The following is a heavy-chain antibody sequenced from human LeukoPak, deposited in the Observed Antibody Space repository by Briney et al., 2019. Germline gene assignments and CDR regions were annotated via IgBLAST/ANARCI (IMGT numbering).Heavy chain of an antibody. CDR2: ISYDGSNK. V-gene: IGHV3-30*18. CDR1: GFNLRNYG. Sequence: PGRSLRLSCAASGFNLRNYGMHWVRQAPGKGLEWVAVISYDGSNKYYADSVKGRFTISRDNSKNTLYLQMNSLRAEDTAVYYCAKGYGRWFGELLPSYYFDYWGQGTLVTVSS. CDR3: AKGYGRWFGELLPSYYFDY. J-gene: IGHJ4*02. D-gene: IGHD3-10*01.